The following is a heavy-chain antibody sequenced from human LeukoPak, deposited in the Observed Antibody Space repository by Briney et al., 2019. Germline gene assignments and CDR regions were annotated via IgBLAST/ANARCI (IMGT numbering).Heavy chain of an antibody. CDR1: GGSISSYY. J-gene: IGHJ6*03. Sequence: PSETLSLTCTVSGGSISSYYWSWIRQPPGKGLECIGYIHYSGGTNYNPSLKSRVTISVDTSNNQFSLKLSSVTAADTAVYYCARASVVYYYMDVWGKGTTVTVSS. CDR3: ARASVVYYYMDV. V-gene: IGHV4-59*01. D-gene: IGHD4-23*01. CDR2: IHYSGGT.